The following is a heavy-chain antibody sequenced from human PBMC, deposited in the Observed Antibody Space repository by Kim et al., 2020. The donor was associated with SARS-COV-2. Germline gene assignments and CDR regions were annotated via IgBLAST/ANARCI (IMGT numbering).Heavy chain of an antibody. CDR3: ARYYYDAFDI. CDR2: IYTSGST. D-gene: IGHD3-10*01. Sequence: SETLSLTCTVSGGSISSGSYYWSWIRQPAGKGLEWIGRIYTSGSTNYNPSLKSRVTISVDTSKNQFSLKLSSVTAADTAVYYCARYYYDAFDIWGQGTMVTVSS. V-gene: IGHV4-61*02. J-gene: IGHJ3*02. CDR1: GGSISSGSYY.